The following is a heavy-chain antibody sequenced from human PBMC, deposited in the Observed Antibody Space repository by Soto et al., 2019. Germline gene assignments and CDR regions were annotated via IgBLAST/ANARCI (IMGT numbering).Heavy chain of an antibody. CDR1: GFTFGNYW. Sequence: GGSLRLSCAASGFTFGNYWMHWVRQAPGEGLVWVSRINHDGTSPSYANSVKGRFTISRDNAKNTLYLQMNSLRGEDTAVYYCARDYSYYDNSGYFVNWGQGTLVTVSS. CDR2: INHDGTSP. CDR3: ARDYSYYDNSGYFVN. D-gene: IGHD3-22*01. V-gene: IGHV3-74*01. J-gene: IGHJ4*02.